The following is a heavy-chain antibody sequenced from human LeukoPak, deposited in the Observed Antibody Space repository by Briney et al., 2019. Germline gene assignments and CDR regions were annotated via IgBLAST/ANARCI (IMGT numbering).Heavy chain of an antibody. V-gene: IGHV3-74*01. CDR3: ARAGRGLRYFDWLTYDY. D-gene: IGHD3-9*01. Sequence: GGSLRLSCAASGFTFSSYWMHWVRQAPGKGLVWVSHINSDGSSTTYADSVKGRFTISRDNAKNTLYLQMNSLRAEDTAVYYCARAGRGLRYFDWLTYDYWGQGTLVTVSS. J-gene: IGHJ4*02. CDR2: INSDGSST. CDR1: GFTFSSYW.